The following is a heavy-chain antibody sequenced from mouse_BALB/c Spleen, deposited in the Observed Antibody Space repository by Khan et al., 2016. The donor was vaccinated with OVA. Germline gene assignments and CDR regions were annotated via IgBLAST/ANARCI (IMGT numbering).Heavy chain of an antibody. J-gene: IGHJ1*01. CDR2: ITPANGNT. CDR1: GFNIKDTY. D-gene: IGHD2-3*01. Sequence: VQLKQSGAELVKPGASVKLSCTASGFNIKDTYIHWVKQRPKQGLEWIGRITPANGNTEYDPKFQGKATMRADTSSNTAYLQLSSLTSGDTAVYYCVRPSYDTRNFDDWGAGTTVTVSS. V-gene: IGHV14-3*02. CDR3: VRPSYDTRNFDD.